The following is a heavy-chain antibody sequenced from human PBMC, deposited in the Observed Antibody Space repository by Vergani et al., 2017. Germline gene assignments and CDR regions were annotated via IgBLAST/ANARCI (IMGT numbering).Heavy chain of an antibody. CDR3: ARRRGVRYFEPIGWFDP. J-gene: IGHJ5*02. V-gene: IGHV4-39*01. Sequence: QMQLQESGPGLVKASETLSLTCTVSGDSIISRSYYWGWIRQPPGKGLEWIGSIYNSGNGDSSSSLKSRVTISADTSKNQFSLRLSSVTAADTAVYYCARRRGVRYFEPIGWFDPWGQGTLVTVSS. D-gene: IGHD3-9*01. CDR2: IYNSGNG. CDR1: GDSIISRSYY.